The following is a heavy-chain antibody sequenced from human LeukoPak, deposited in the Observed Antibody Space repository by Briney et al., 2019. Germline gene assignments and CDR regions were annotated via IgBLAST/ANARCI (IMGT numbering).Heavy chain of an antibody. J-gene: IGHJ4*02. D-gene: IGHD3-22*01. CDR1: GYTFIGYY. CDR3: ARELNYDSSGYYFDY. Sequence: ASVKVSCKASGYTFIGYYLHWVRQAPGQGLEWMGWINPNSGGTNYAQKFQGRVTMTRDTSISTAYMELSRLRSDDTAVYYCARELNYDSSGYYFDYWGQGTLVTVSS. CDR2: INPNSGGT. V-gene: IGHV1-2*02.